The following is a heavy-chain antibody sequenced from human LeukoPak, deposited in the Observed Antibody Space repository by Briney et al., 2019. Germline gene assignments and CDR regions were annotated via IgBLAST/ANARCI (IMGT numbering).Heavy chain of an antibody. D-gene: IGHD3-22*01. J-gene: IGHJ4*02. CDR1: GYTFTSYD. Sequence: WASVKVSCKASGYTFTSYDINWVRQATGQGLEGMGWMNPNSGNTGYAQKFQGRVTMTRNTSISTAYMELSSLRSEDTAVYYCATQLSSGWPLRHLPFDYWGQGTLVTVSS. CDR2: MNPNSGNT. CDR3: ATQLSSGWPLRHLPFDY. V-gene: IGHV1-8*01.